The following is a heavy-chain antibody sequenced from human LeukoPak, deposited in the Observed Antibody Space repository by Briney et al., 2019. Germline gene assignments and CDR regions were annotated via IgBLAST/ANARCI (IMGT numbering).Heavy chain of an antibody. D-gene: IGHD4-11*01. J-gene: IGHJ5*02. CDR1: GFTFSSYN. CDR3: ARADDYSNYVGWFDA. V-gene: IGHV3-21*01. CDR2: ISTSSHSM. Sequence: PGGSLRLSCAGSGFTFSSYNMNWVRQAPGKGLEWVSSISTSSHSMNYADSVQGRFTISRDNAKKSLYLYMNSLRVEDSAVYYCARADDYSNYVGWFDAWGQGTLVTVSS.